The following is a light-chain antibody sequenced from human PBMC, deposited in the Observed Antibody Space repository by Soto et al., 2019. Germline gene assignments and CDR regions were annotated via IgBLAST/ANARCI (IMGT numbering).Light chain of an antibody. Sequence: EIVLTQSPGTLSLSPGERATLSCRASQSVSSSYLAWYQQKPGQAPRLLIYGASSRATGIPDRFSGSGSGTDFTLTISRLEPEDFATYYCQQYTCLWTFGPGTKVEIK. CDR2: GAS. V-gene: IGKV3-20*01. CDR1: QSVSSSY. CDR3: QQYTCLWT. J-gene: IGKJ1*01.